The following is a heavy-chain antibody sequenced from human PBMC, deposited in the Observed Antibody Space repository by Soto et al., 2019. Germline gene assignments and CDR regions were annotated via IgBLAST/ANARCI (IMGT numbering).Heavy chain of an antibody. CDR1: GSTFTGYY. CDR3: GRGRSGELVVFY. V-gene: IGHV1-2*02. D-gene: IGHD1-7*01. CDR2: ISPNSGVT. Sequence: QVQLVQSGAEVKTSGASVKVSCKASGSTFTGYYIHWVRPAPGHGLAWMGEISPNSGVTKYAQKFQGRVTMTRDTSISTVYLELSNLSPDDTAVYYCGRGRSGELVVFYWGQGTLVTVYS. J-gene: IGHJ4*02.